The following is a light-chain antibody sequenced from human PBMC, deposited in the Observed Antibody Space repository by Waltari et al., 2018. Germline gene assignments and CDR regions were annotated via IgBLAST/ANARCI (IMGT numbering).Light chain of an antibody. V-gene: IGLV2-14*01. CDR3: SSYTSSSLVV. CDR2: EVT. Sequence: QSALTQPASVSGSPGQSITIPCSGPNSDVGGYNYVFWFQQHPGKAPKLMIYEVTYRPSGVSNRFSGSKSGNTASLTISGLQAEDEADYYCSSYTSSSLVVFGGGTKLTVL. CDR1: NSDVGGYNY. J-gene: IGLJ2*01.